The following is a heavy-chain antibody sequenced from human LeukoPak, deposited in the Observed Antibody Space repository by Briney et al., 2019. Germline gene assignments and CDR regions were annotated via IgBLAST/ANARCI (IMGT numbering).Heavy chain of an antibody. D-gene: IGHD3-10*01. CDR3: ARSRRLWFGGPNWFDP. Sequence: PSETLSLTCTVSGGSISSYYWSWIRQPAGKGLEWIGRIYTSGSTNYNPSLKSRVTMSVDTSKNQFSLKLSSVTAADTAVYYCARSRRLWFGGPNWFDPWGQGTLVTVSS. CDR1: GGSISSYY. J-gene: IGHJ5*02. V-gene: IGHV4-4*07. CDR2: IYTSGST.